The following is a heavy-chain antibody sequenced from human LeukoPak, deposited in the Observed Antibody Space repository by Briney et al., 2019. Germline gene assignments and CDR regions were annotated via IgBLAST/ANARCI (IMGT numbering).Heavy chain of an antibody. Sequence: PSETLSLTCTVSGGSISSYYWSWIRQPPGKGLEWIGYIYYSGSTNYNPSLKRRVKISVDTSKNQFSLKLSSVTAAGTAVYYCARGGLAVAVFDYWGQGTLVTVSS. D-gene: IGHD6-19*01. J-gene: IGHJ4*02. CDR2: IYYSGST. CDR3: ARGGLAVAVFDY. V-gene: IGHV4-59*01. CDR1: GGSISSYY.